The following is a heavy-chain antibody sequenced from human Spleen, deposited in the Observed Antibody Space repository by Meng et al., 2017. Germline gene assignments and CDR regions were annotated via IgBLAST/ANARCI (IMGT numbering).Heavy chain of an antibody. J-gene: IGHJ4*02. CDR2: IYNSGST. Sequence: ESLKISCAASGFTFSSYSMNWVRQAPGKGLEWIGYIYNSGSTYYNPSLKSRVNISVDTSKNQFSLKLSSVTAADTAVYYCARTITGTTLDGFDYWGQGTPVTVSS. V-gene: IGHV4-59*06. CDR1: GFTFSSYS. CDR3: ARTITGTTLDGFDY. D-gene: IGHD1-20*01.